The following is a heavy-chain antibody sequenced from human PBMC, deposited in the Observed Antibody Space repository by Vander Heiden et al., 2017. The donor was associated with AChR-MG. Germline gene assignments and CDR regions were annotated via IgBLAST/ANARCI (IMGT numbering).Heavy chain of an antibody. V-gene: IGHV1-69*06. CDR1: GGPFSSYA. Sequence: QVQLVQSGAEVKKPGSSVKVSCKASGGPFSSYAISWVRQAPGQGLEWMGGIIPIFGTANYAQKFQGRVTITADKSTSTAYMELSSLRSEDTAVYYCASGRRVYYYDSSGYYELDYWGQGTLVTVSS. J-gene: IGHJ4*02. CDR3: ASGRRVYYYDSSGYYELDY. D-gene: IGHD3-22*01. CDR2: IIPIFGTA.